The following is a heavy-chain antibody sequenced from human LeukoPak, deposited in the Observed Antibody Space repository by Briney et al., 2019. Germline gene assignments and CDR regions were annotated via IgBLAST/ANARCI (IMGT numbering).Heavy chain of an antibody. CDR2: IYYSGST. D-gene: IGHD6-19*01. J-gene: IGHJ4*02. CDR1: GGSLRSYY. V-gene: IGHV4-59*01. Sequence: SETLSLTCTVSGGSLRSYYWSWIRQPPAKGLEWIGYIYYSGSTNYNPSLKSRVTISVDTSKNQFSLKLSSVTAADTAVYYCASGSLVAGTALCDYWGQGTLVTVSS. CDR3: ASGSLVAGTALCDY.